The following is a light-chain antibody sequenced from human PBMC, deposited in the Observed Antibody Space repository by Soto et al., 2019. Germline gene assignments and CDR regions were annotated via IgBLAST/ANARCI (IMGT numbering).Light chain of an antibody. Sequence: EVVMTQSPATLSVSPGEGVTLSCRASQGIGDTLAWYQHKPGQTPSLLIYDTSTRATGAPARFSGSGSGTDFTLTISSLEPEDFAVYYRQQRSNPPSFGRGTKVDIK. CDR1: QGIGDT. J-gene: IGKJ4*01. CDR3: QQRSNPPS. V-gene: IGKV3-11*01. CDR2: DTS.